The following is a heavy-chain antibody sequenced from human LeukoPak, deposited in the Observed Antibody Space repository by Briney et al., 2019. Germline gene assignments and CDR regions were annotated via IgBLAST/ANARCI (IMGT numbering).Heavy chain of an antibody. Sequence: PGRSLRLSCAASGYIFSSNGMNWVRQAPGKGLEWLSSITSSSNYIYYADSVKGRFTISRDNVQNSLYLQMNSLRAEDTAMYYCARDRGYFDNWGQGTLVTVSS. J-gene: IGHJ4*02. V-gene: IGHV3-21*01. CDR1: GYIFSSNG. CDR2: ITSSSNYI. CDR3: ARDRGYFDN.